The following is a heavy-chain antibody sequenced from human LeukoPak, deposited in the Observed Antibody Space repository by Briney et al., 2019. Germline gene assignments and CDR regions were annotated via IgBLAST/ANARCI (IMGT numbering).Heavy chain of an antibody. CDR2: ISSSSSYI. CDR3: ARGGSSGYYLDY. CDR1: GFTFSSYS. V-gene: IGHV3-21*01. Sequence: PGGSLRLPCAASGFTFSSYSMNWVRQAPGKGLEWVSSISSSSSYIYYADSVKGRFTISRDNAKNSLYLQMNSLRAEDTAVYYCARGGSSGYYLDYWGQGTLVTVSS. J-gene: IGHJ4*02. D-gene: IGHD3-22*01.